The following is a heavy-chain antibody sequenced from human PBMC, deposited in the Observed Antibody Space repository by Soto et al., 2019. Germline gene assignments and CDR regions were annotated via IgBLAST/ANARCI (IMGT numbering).Heavy chain of an antibody. V-gene: IGHV4-30-4*01. Sequence: SETLSLTCTVSGGSISSGDYYWSWIRQPPGKGLEWIGYIYYSGGTYYNPSLKSRVTISVDTSKNQLSLKLSSVTAADTAVYYCARVVAAPELLQNWFDPWGQGTLVTVSS. CDR2: IYYSGGT. J-gene: IGHJ5*02. CDR3: ARVVAAPELLQNWFDP. CDR1: GGSISSGDYY. D-gene: IGHD6-13*01.